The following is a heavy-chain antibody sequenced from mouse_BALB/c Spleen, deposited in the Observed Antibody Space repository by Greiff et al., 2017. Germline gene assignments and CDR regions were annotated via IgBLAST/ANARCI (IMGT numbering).Heavy chain of an antibody. D-gene: IGHD2-1*01. J-gene: IGHJ3*01. Sequence: VHVKQSGAELVKPGASVKLSCTASGFNIKDTYMHWVKQRPEQGLEWIGRIDPANGNTKYDPKFQGKATITADTSSNTAYLQLSSLTSEDTAVYYCARDGNSAWFAYWGQGTLVTVSA. CDR3: ARDGNSAWFAY. CDR2: IDPANGNT. V-gene: IGHV14-3*02. CDR1: GFNIKDTY.